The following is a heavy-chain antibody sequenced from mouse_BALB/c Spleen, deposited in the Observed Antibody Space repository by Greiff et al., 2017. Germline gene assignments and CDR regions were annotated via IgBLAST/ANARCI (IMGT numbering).Heavy chain of an antibody. CDR3: ARGAYRYDFDY. CDR1: GYTFTSYY. J-gene: IGHJ2*01. CDR2: IYPGDGST. V-gene: IGHV1S56*01. Sequence: VQLQESGPELVKPGASVKMSCKASGYTFTSYYIHWVKQRPGQGLEWIGWIYPGDGSTKYNEKFKGKTTLTADKSSSTAYMLLSSLTSEDSAIYFCARGAYRYDFDYWGQGTTLTVSS. D-gene: IGHD2-14*01.